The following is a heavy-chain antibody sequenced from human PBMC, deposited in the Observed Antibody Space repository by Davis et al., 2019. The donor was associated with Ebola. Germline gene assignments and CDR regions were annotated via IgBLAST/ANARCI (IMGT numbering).Heavy chain of an antibody. J-gene: IGHJ4*02. CDR2: INSDNGDT. D-gene: IGHD3-3*01. CDR3: ARGSSFWGGYLMAYFEN. Sequence: ASVKVSCKASGGSFVSYAISWVRQAPGQGLEWLGWINSDNGDTNYAQKFHGRVTMTSDTSTTTAYMELTGLRSDDTAVYYCARGSSFWGGYLMAYFENWGQGTVVTV. V-gene: IGHV1-2*02. CDR1: GGSFVSYA.